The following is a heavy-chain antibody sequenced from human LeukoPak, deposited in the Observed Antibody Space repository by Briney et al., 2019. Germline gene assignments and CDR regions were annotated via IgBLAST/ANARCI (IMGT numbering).Heavy chain of an antibody. V-gene: IGHV4-34*01. Sequence: SETLSLTCAVHGGSFSGYYWSWIRQPPGKGLEWIGEINHSGSTNYNPSLKSRVTVSVDTSKNQFSLKLSSVTAADTAVYYCASVSSSGWYRPDYWGQGTLVTVSS. J-gene: IGHJ4*02. CDR2: INHSGST. CDR1: GGSFSGYY. D-gene: IGHD6-19*01. CDR3: ASVSSSGWYRPDY.